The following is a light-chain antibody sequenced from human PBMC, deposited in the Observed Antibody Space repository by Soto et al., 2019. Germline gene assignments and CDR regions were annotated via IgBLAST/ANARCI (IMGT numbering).Light chain of an antibody. V-gene: IGLV2-14*01. CDR1: SSDVGGYNY. CDR2: EVS. J-gene: IGLJ1*01. Sequence: QSVLTQPASVSGSPGQSITISCTGTSSDVGGYNYVSWYQQHPGKAPKLMIYEVSNRPSGVSNRFSGSKSGNTASLTISGLQAEDEADYYCSSYTSRSIHYVFGTGTKLTVL. CDR3: SSYTSRSIHYV.